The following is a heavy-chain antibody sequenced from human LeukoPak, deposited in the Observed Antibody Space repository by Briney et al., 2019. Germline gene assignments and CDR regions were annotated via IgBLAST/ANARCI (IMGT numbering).Heavy chain of an antibody. V-gene: IGHV1-69*01. CDR2: IIPIFGTA. CDR1: GGTFSSYA. J-gene: IGHJ4*02. Sequence: SVKVSCKASGGTFSSYAISWVRQAPGPGLEWMGGIIPIFGTANYAQKFQGRVTITADESTSTAYMELSSLRSEDTAVYYCARDPNTAMGNGGDYWGQGTLVTVSS. CDR3: ARDPNTAMGNGGDY. D-gene: IGHD5-18*01.